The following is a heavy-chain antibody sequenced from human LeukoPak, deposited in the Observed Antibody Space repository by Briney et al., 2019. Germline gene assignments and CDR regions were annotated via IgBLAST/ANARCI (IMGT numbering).Heavy chain of an antibody. J-gene: IGHJ4*02. CDR1: GFTFSSYW. Sequence: GGSLRLSCAASGFTFSSYWMSCVRQAPGKGLEWVANIKQDGSEKYYVDSVKGRFTISRDNAKNSLYLQMNSLRAEDTAVYYCARAAGIAVAINFDYWGQGTLVTVSS. CDR2: IKQDGSEK. CDR3: ARAAGIAVAINFDY. V-gene: IGHV3-7*01. D-gene: IGHD6-19*01.